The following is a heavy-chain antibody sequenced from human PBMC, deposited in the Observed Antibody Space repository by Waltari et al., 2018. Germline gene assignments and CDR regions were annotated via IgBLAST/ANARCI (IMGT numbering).Heavy chain of an antibody. CDR3: AKGHSGSYGLKD. CDR1: GFNFDDYA. CDR2: ISWNSDNI. V-gene: IGHV3-9*01. Sequence: EVQLVESGGGLLQPGRSLRLSCAVSGFNFDDYAMHWVRQAPGKVLEWVSGISWNSDNIGYADSVKGRFTISRDNAKNSLYLQMNSLRPEDTALYYCAKGHSGSYGLKDWGQGTLVTVSS. D-gene: IGHD1-26*01. J-gene: IGHJ4*02.